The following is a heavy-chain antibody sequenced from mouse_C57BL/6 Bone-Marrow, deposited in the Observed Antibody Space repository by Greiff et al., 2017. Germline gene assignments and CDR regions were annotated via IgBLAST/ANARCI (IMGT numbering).Heavy chain of an antibody. Sequence: QVQLQQPGAELVRPGSSVKLSCKASGYTFTSYWMDWVKQRPGQGLEWIGNIYPSDSETHYNHKFKDKATLTVDKSSSTAYMQLSRLTSEDSAVYYCARGNYYWYFDVWGTGTTVTVSS. J-gene: IGHJ1*03. CDR3: ARGNYYWYFDV. V-gene: IGHV1-61*01. CDR1: GYTFTSYW. CDR2: IYPSDSET. D-gene: IGHD1-3*01.